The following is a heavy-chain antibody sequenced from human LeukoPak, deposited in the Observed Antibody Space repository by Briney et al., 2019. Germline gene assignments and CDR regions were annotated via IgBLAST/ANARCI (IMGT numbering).Heavy chain of an antibody. CDR1: GFTFSSYW. J-gene: IGHJ4*02. D-gene: IGHD3-3*01. Sequence: GGSLRLSCAASGFTFSSYWMTWVRQAPGKGLEWVGNIKRDGSEKYYVDSVKGRFTISRDNAKNSLYLQINSLRAEDTAVYYCVRDFRCLADYWGQGTLVTVSS. V-gene: IGHV3-7*01. CDR2: IKRDGSEK. CDR3: VRDFRCLADY.